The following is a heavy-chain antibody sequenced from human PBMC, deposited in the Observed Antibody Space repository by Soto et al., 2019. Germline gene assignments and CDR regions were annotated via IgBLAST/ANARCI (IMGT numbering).Heavy chain of an antibody. CDR3: GAAAAGTFRYYYMDV. V-gene: IGHV3-30*03. CDR2: ISYDGSNK. J-gene: IGHJ6*03. Sequence: GGSLRLSCAASGFTFSSYGMHWVRQAPGKGLEWVAVISYDGSNKYYADSVKGRFTISRDNSKNTRYLQMNSLRAEDTAVYYCGAAAAGTFRYYYMDVWGKGTTVTVSS. D-gene: IGHD6-13*01. CDR1: GFTFSSYG.